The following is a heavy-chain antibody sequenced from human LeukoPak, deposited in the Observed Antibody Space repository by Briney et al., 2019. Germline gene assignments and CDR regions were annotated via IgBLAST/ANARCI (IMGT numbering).Heavy chain of an antibody. CDR1: GGSFSGYY. CDR2: INHSGST. Sequence: SETLSLTCAVYGGSFSGYYWSWIRQPPGKGLEWIGEINHSGSTNYNPSLKSRVTISVDTSKNQFSLKLSSVTAADTAVYYCAREVATMMRYYYYGMGVWGQGTTVTVSS. V-gene: IGHV4-34*01. J-gene: IGHJ6*02. CDR3: AREVATMMRYYYYGMGV. D-gene: IGHD5-12*01.